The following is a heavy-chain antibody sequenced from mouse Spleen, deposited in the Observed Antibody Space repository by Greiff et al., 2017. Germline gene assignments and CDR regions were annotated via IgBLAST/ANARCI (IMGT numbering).Heavy chain of an antibody. CDR3: ARSGYMIHYAMDY. CDR1: GYTFTDYY. J-gene: IGHJ4*01. Sequence: QVQLQQSGAELVRPGASVKLSCKASGYTFTDYYINWVKQRPGQGLEWIARIYPGSGNTYYNEKFKGKATLTAEKSSSTAYMQLSSLTSEDSAVYFCARSGYMIHYAMDYWGQGTSVTVSS. V-gene: IGHV1-76*01. CDR2: IYPGSGNT. D-gene: IGHD2-4*01.